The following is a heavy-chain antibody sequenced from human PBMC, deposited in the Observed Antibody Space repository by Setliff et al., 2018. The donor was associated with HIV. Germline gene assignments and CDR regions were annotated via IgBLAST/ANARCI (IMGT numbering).Heavy chain of an antibody. Sequence: ASVKVSCKASGYTLTNYDINWVRQATGQGLEWMGWMSPKSGNTGYAQKFQGRVTMTRNTSISTVYMEMSSLRSEDTAVYYCARSRPQISIFGLVQDYWGQGTLVTVSS. CDR2: MSPKSGNT. J-gene: IGHJ4*02. CDR3: ARSRPQISIFGLVQDY. D-gene: IGHD3-3*01. CDR1: GYTLTNYD. V-gene: IGHV1-8*02.